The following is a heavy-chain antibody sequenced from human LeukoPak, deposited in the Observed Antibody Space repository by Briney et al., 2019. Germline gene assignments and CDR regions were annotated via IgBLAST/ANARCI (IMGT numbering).Heavy chain of an antibody. V-gene: IGHV3-48*01. Sequence: PGGSLRLSCAASGFTFSSYSMNWVRQAPGKGLEWVSYISSSSSTIYYADSVKGRFTISRDNAKNSLYLQMSSLRVEDTAVYYCPMVVASRGFYFDHWGQGALVTVSS. J-gene: IGHJ4*02. CDR2: ISSSSSTI. CDR1: GFTFSSYS. D-gene: IGHD5-12*01. CDR3: PMVVASRGFYFDH.